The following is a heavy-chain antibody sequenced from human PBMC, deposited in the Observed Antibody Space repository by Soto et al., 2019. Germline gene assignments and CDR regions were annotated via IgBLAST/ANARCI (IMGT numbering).Heavy chain of an antibody. CDR3: AKDREQWLVSFCDY. V-gene: IGHV3-23*01. CDR1: GGTCISYA. J-gene: IGHJ4*02. CDR2: ISGSGGST. Sequence: VGSLRLSCAASGGTCISYAMSWVRQATGKGLEWVSAISGSGGSTYYADSVKGRFTISRDNSKNTLYLQMNSLRAEDTAVYYCAKDREQWLVSFCDYWGQGTLVTVSS. D-gene: IGHD6-19*01.